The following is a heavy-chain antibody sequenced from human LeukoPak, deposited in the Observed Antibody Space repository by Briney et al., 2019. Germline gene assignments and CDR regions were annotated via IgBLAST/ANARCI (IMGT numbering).Heavy chain of an antibody. J-gene: IGHJ4*02. CDR3: AKVGASEWSIVLGPIKY. Sequence: WGSLRLSCAASGFTFSNYGMHWVRQVPGKGLEWVAVISYDGSNKYYADSVKGRFTISRDNSKNTLHLQMSSLRAEDTAVYYCAKVGASEWSIVLGPIKYWGQGTLVSVSS. V-gene: IGHV3-30*18. CDR1: GFTFSNYG. CDR2: ISYDGSNK. D-gene: IGHD2-8*01.